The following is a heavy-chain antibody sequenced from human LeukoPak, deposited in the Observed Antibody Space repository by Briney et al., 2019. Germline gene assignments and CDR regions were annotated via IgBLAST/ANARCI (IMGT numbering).Heavy chain of an antibody. D-gene: IGHD3-16*01. J-gene: IGHJ5*02. V-gene: IGHV7-4-1*02. CDR1: GYTFISYA. CDR2: INTNTGNP. Sequence: GASVKVSCKASGYTFISYAMNWVRQAPGQGLEWMGWINTNTGNPTYAQGFTGRFVFSLDTSVSTAYLQISSLKAEDTAVYYCARLGGFLVGSMMYWFDPWGQGTLVTVSS. CDR3: ARLGGFLVGSMMYWFDP.